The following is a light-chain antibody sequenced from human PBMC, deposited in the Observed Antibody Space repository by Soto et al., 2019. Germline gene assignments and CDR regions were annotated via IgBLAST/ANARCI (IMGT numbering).Light chain of an antibody. CDR1: QSIRSSY. CDR2: GAS. Sequence: EVVLTQSPGTLSLSPGESATLSCRASQSIRSSYLAWYQQRPGQAPRLLMYGASNRATGFPDRFVGRGSGTDFTLTISRLEPEDFAVYYCPCQKFDQSAVYTFGQGTKVEI. CDR3: PCQKFDQSAVYT. J-gene: IGKJ2*01. V-gene: IGKV3-20*01.